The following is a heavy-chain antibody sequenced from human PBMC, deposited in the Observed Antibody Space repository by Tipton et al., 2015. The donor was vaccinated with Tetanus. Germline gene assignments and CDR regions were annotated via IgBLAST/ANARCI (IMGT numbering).Heavy chain of an antibody. Sequence: QLVQSGAEVRKSGASVKVSCKVSGYAFSSYGINWVRQAPGQGLEWVGSISPYTGNTNYAQNLQGRVTMTRDTSTTTAYMELRSLRSDDTAVYYCARGGSSPYWGQGTLVTVSS. CDR2: ISPYTGNT. J-gene: IGHJ1*01. V-gene: IGHV1-18*04. CDR1: GYAFSSYG. CDR3: ARGGSSPY. D-gene: IGHD2-15*01.